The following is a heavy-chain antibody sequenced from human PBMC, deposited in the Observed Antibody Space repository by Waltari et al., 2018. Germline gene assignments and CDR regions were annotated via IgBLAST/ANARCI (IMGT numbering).Heavy chain of an antibody. CDR2: IHPEGTVT. CDR3: ARDNTFYSDDL. V-gene: IGHV3-7*01. D-gene: IGHD2-2*02. CDR1: GFLFKNHW. J-gene: IGHJ5*02. Sequence: QLVQSGGGLVQPGGSRRLSCVASGFLFKNHWMLWARQAPGKGRQWVAKIHPEGTVTYYVDAVKGRFTVSRDNARNSLFLQMTSLTTDDTAIYYCARDNTFYSDDLWGQGTLVTVSS.